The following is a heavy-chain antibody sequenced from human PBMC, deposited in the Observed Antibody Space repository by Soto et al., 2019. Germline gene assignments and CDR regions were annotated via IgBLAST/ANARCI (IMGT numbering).Heavy chain of an antibody. CDR1: GGSISSGGYY. Sequence: SETLSLTCTVSGGSISSGGYYWSWIRQHPGKGLEWIGYIYYSGSTYYNPSLKSRVTISVDTSKNQFSLKLSSVTAADTAVYYXARDARGYSYGTDYYYYYGMDVWGQGTTVTVSS. V-gene: IGHV4-31*03. CDR3: ARDARGYSYGTDYYYYYGMDV. CDR2: IYYSGST. D-gene: IGHD5-18*01. J-gene: IGHJ6*02.